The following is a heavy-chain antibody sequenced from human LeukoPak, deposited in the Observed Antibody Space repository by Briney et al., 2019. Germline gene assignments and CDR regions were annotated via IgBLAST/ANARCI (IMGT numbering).Heavy chain of an antibody. CDR3: ARDPTNTSGRYAYFDY. J-gene: IGHJ4*02. D-gene: IGHD6-19*01. CDR1: VYTFNHQG. V-gene: IGHV1-18*01. CDR2: ISCFNGDT. Sequence: GSSVKVSSKAPVYTFNHQGISWVRRAPGQGLEWMGWISCFNGDTHYAQKFQGRVTMTTDTSTTTAYMELRSLRSDDTALYYCARDPTNTSGRYAYFDYWGQGTLVTVSS.